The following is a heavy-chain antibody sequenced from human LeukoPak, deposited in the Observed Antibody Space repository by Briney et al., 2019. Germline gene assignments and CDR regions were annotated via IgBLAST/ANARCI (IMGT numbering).Heavy chain of an antibody. CDR2: IYPGDSDT. V-gene: IGHV5-51*01. Sequence: HGESLKISCKGSGYSFTSYWIGWVRQMPGKGLEWMGIIYPGDSDTRYSPSFQGQVTISADKSISTAYLQWSSLRASDTAMYYCARQEGAQLVPYYFDYWGQGTLVTVSS. CDR1: GYSFTSYW. J-gene: IGHJ4*02. D-gene: IGHD6-13*01. CDR3: ARQEGAQLVPYYFDY.